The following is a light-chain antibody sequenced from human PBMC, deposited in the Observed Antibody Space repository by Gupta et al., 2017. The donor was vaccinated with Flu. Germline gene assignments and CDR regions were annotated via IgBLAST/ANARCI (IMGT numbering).Light chain of an antibody. V-gene: IGKV1-33*01. CDR3: QQCHSVGIT. J-gene: IGKJ4*01. CDR2: DGS. CDR1: QDIRNS. Sequence: PSSLSASVGDRVTITCLASQDIRNSLNWYQQKPGTAPRLLIYDGSNVQTGVPSRFSGSGSGTDFSFTISVLHPEDLATYYFQQCHSVGITFGCGTKVEIK.